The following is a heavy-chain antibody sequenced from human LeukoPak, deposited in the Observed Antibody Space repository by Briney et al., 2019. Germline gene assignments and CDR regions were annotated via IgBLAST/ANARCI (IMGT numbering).Heavy chain of an antibody. CDR2: INQDGSET. CDR3: AKGGPTGSNYFDF. J-gene: IGHJ4*02. CDR1: GSTFSNYW. Sequence: GGSLRLSCAASGSTFSNYWMSWVRQAPGKGLEWVANINQDGSETSYVDSVKGRFTISRDNAKKSLYLRMNSLRAEDTAVYYCAKGGPTGSNYFDFWGQGTLVTVSS. D-gene: IGHD1-26*01. V-gene: IGHV3-7*01.